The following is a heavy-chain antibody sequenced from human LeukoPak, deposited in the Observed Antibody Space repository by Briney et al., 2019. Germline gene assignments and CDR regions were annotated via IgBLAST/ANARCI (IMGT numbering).Heavy chain of an antibody. J-gene: IGHJ4*02. CDR1: GFTFYDYA. Sequence: GGSLRLSCAASGFTFYDYAMHWVRHAPGKGVEWVSGISWNSGSIDYADSVKGRFTISRDNAKNSLYMKMNSLRAENTALYSCAKGPQRRYSYVGHFEYWGQGTLVTVSS. CDR3: AKGPQRRYSYVGHFEY. CDR2: ISWNSGSI. D-gene: IGHD5-18*01. V-gene: IGHV3-9*01.